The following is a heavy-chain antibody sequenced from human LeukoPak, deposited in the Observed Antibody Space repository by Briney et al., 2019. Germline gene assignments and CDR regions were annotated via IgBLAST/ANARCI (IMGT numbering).Heavy chain of an antibody. D-gene: IGHD3-10*01. CDR3: AREKDGSGSYYGLDY. Sequence: SVKVSCKASGGTFSSYAISWVRQAPGQGLEWMGGIIPIFGTANYAQKFQGRVTITADKSTSTAYMELSSLRSEDTAVYYCAREKDGSGSYYGLDYWGQGTLVTVSS. V-gene: IGHV1-69*06. J-gene: IGHJ4*02. CDR1: GGTFSSYA. CDR2: IIPIFGTA.